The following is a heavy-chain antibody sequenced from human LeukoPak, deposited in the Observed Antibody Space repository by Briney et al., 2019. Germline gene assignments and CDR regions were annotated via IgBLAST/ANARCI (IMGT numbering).Heavy chain of an antibody. J-gene: IGHJ4*02. D-gene: IGHD3-10*01. CDR2: IYYSGTT. Sequence: SETLSLTCTVSGAPINTYYWSWLRQPPGKGLEWIGYIYYSGTTSYNPSLKTRVTISIDTSKNQFSLKLSSVTAADTAVYYCARVLRPMASQYYFDYWGQGTLVTVSS. CDR1: GAPINTYY. V-gene: IGHV4-59*01. CDR3: ARVLRPMASQYYFDY.